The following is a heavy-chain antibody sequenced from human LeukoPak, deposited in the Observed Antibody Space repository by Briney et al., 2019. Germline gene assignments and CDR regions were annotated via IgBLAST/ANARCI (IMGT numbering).Heavy chain of an antibody. J-gene: IGHJ4*02. CDR1: GFIFSSHA. V-gene: IGHV3-23*01. Sequence: PGGSLRLSCAVSGFIFSSHAMSWVRQAPGKGLEWVSSNGGSGKNTFYADAVKGRFTISRDNSKDTLYLQMNSLRAEDTAVYYCAKDLETINPTMDWGQGTLVTVSS. CDR3: AKDLETINPTMD. CDR2: NGGSGKNT. D-gene: IGHD3-10*01.